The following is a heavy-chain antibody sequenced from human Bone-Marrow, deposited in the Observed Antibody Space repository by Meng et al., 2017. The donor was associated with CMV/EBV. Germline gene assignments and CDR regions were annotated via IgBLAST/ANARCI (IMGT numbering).Heavy chain of an antibody. Sequence: ASVKVSCKASGYTFTSYYMHWVRQAPGQGLEWMGVINPNGGTTAYAQKFQGRVTMTGDTTTSTIYMELNSLRSEDTAVYFCAAKIDITYFEFWGQGTLVTVSS. CDR3: AAKIDITYFEF. V-gene: IGHV1-46*01. CDR2: INPNGGTT. J-gene: IGHJ4*02. CDR1: GYTFTSYY. D-gene: IGHD1-14*01.